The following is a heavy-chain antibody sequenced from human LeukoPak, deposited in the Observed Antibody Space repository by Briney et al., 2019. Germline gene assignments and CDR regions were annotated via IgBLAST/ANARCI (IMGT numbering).Heavy chain of an antibody. D-gene: IGHD3-22*01. V-gene: IGHV1-69*05. CDR3: ARVVRDSSGYVPHYFDY. J-gene: IGHJ4*02. Sequence: ASVKVSCKASGGTFSSYAISWVRQAPGQGLEWMGGIIPIFGTANYAQKFQGRVTITTDESTSTAYMALSSLRSEDTAVYYCARVVRDSSGYVPHYFDYWGPGTLVTVSS. CDR1: GGTFSSYA. CDR2: IIPIFGTA.